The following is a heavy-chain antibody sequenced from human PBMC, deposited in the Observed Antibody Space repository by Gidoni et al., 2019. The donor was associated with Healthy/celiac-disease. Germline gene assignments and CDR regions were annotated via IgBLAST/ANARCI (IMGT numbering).Heavy chain of an antibody. J-gene: IGHJ5*02. Sequence: QVQLQQWGAGLLKPSETLSLTCAVYGGSFSGYYWSWIRQPPGKGLEWIGEINHSGSTNYNPSLKSRVTISVDTSKNQFSLKLSSVTAADTAVYYCARVRRYCSGGSCYEAWGQGTLVTVSS. CDR3: ARVRRYCSGGSCYEA. CDR2: INHSGST. CDR1: GGSFSGYY. D-gene: IGHD2-15*01. V-gene: IGHV4-34*01.